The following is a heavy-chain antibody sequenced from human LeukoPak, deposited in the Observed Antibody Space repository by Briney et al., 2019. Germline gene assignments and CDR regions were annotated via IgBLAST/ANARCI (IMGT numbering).Heavy chain of an antibody. J-gene: IGHJ4*02. V-gene: IGHV4-39*02. D-gene: IGHD4-11*01. CDR2: IYDSGST. CDR3: AREKYSNPLGYFDY. Sequence: SETLSLTCTVSGGSIRSSYYYWGWIRQPPGKGLEWIGSIYDSGSTYYNPSLKSRVTISVDTSKNQFSLKLNSVTAADTAVYYCAREKYSNPLGYFDYWGQGTLVTVSS. CDR1: GGSIRSSYYY.